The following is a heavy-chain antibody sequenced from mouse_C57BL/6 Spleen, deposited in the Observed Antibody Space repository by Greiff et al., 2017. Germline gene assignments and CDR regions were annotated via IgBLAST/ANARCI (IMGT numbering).Heavy chain of an antibody. D-gene: IGHD2-12*01. J-gene: IGHJ3*01. CDR2: LWRGGST. CDR1: GFSLTSYG. V-gene: IGHV2-5*01. CDR3: AKKCYVSWFAY. Sequence: VQRVESGPGLVQPSQSLSITCTVSGFSLTSYGVHWVRQSPGKGLEWLGVLWRGGSTDYNAVFMSRLSITMDNSKSQVFFKMNSLQADDTAIYCYAKKCYVSWFAYWGQVTLVTVSA.